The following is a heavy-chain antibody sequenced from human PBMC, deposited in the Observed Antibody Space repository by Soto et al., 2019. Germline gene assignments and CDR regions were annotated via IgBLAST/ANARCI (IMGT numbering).Heavy chain of an antibody. D-gene: IGHD3-3*01. Sequence: QVQLVESGGGVVQPGRSLRLSCAASGFTFSSYAMHWVRQAPGKGLEWVAVISYDGSNKYYADSVKGRFTISRDNSKNTLYLQMNSLRAEDTAVYYCARAGLRFLEWLFDLDFDYWGQGTLVTVSS. CDR1: GFTFSSYA. J-gene: IGHJ4*02. CDR2: ISYDGSNK. V-gene: IGHV3-30-3*01. CDR3: ARAGLRFLEWLFDLDFDY.